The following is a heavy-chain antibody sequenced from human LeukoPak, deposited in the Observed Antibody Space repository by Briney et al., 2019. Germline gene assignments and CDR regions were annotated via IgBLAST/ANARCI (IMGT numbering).Heavy chain of an antibody. Sequence: SETLSLTCTVSGGSISRYYWSWIRQPPGKGLEWIGYIYYSGNTNYNPSLKSRVTISVDTSKNQFSLKLSSVTAADTAVYYCARGGYSYGPNFDYWGQGTLVTVSS. D-gene: IGHD5-18*01. CDR3: ARGGYSYGPNFDY. V-gene: IGHV4-59*01. J-gene: IGHJ4*02. CDR1: GGSISRYY. CDR2: IYYSGNT.